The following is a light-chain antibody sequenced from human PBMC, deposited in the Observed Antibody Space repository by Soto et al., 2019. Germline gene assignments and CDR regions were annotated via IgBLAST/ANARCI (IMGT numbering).Light chain of an antibody. V-gene: IGKV3-20*01. CDR1: QSVSSRS. CDR2: SAS. CDR3: QQYDTSPSRLT. Sequence: EIVLTQSPGTLSLSPGDRATLSCRASQSVSSRSLAWYQQKPGQAPRLLIYSASSRARGIPDRFSGSGSGTDFTLTINRLEPEDFAVYYCQQYDTSPSRLTFGGGT. J-gene: IGKJ4*01.